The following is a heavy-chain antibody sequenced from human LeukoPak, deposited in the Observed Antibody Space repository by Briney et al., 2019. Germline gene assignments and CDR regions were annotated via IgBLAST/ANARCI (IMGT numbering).Heavy chain of an antibody. Sequence: GGTLRLSCAASGFIFSSHGMNWVRQAPGKGLEWVSGISPSGDITYYADSVKGRFTISRDNSKNTLYLQMNSLRAEDTAVYYCAKVGIAAAGREYFDYWGQGTLVTVSS. CDR3: AKVGIAAAGREYFDY. J-gene: IGHJ4*02. CDR1: GFIFSSHG. D-gene: IGHD6-13*01. CDR2: ISPSGDIT. V-gene: IGHV3-23*01.